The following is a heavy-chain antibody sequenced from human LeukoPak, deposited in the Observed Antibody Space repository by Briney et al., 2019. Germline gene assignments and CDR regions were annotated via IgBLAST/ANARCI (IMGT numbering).Heavy chain of an antibody. V-gene: IGHV4-34*01. CDR1: GESFSDFY. Sequence: PSETLSLTCAVYGESFSDFYWSWIRRPPGKGLEWIGEINHSGSTNYNPSLKSRVTISVDTSKSQFSLKLSSVTAADTAVYYCARLALQDYFYDYWGQGTLVTVSS. J-gene: IGHJ4*02. CDR3: ARLALQDYFYDY. D-gene: IGHD2/OR15-2a*01. CDR2: INHSGST.